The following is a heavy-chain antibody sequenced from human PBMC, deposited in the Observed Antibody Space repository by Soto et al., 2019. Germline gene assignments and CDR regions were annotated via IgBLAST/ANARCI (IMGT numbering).Heavy chain of an antibody. Sequence: SLRLSCAASGFTFSSYEMNWVRQAPGKGLEWVSYISGSGSTIYYADSVKGRFTISRDNAKNSLYLQMNSLRAEDTAVYYCARDPGYCSGGTCYNYYYYNMDVWGQGTTVTVSS. CDR1: GFTFSSYE. CDR2: ISGSGSTI. CDR3: ARDPGYCSGGTCYNYYYYNMDV. J-gene: IGHJ6*02. V-gene: IGHV3-48*03. D-gene: IGHD2-15*01.